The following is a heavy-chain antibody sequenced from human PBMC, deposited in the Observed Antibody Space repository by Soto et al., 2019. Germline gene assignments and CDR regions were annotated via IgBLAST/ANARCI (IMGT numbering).Heavy chain of an antibody. CDR3: AKSFQLERRAGSNWFDP. J-gene: IGHJ5*02. V-gene: IGHV3-30*18. D-gene: IGHD1-1*01. CDR2: ISYDGSNK. CDR1: GFTFSSYG. Sequence: GGSLRLSCAASGFTFSSYGMHLVRQAPGKGLGWVAVISYDGSNKYYADSVKGRFTISRDNSKNTLYLQMNSLRAEDTAVYYCAKSFQLERRAGSNWFDPWGQGTLVTVSS.